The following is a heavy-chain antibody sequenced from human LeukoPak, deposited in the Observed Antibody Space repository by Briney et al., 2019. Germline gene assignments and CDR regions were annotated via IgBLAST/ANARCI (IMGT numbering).Heavy chain of an antibody. CDR3: GKPVTRSSDGMDV. V-gene: IGHV4-61*01. D-gene: IGHD4-17*01. J-gene: IGHJ6*02. Sequence: ASETLSLTCTVSGGSVSSGTYYWSWIRQPPGKGLEWIGYLYYSGNTYSNPSLKSRVTISVDTSKNQFSLKLTSVTAADTAVYYCGKPVTRSSDGMDVWGQGTTVTVSS. CDR1: GGSVSSGTYY. CDR2: LYYSGNT.